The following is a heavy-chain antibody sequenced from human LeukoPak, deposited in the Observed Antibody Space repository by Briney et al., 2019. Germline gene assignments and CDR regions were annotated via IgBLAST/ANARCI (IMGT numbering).Heavy chain of an antibody. CDR2: ISTSSDST. Sequence: PGGSLRLSCVMSGFTFSNYAMNWVRQAPGKGLEWVSDISTSSDSTYHIESVRGRFTISRDNSKNTLYLQMNSLRVDDTAVYYCAKGGESQIDPWGQGTLVTVSS. CDR1: GFTFSNYA. V-gene: IGHV3-23*01. CDR3: AKGGESQIDP. J-gene: IGHJ5*02. D-gene: IGHD2-21*01.